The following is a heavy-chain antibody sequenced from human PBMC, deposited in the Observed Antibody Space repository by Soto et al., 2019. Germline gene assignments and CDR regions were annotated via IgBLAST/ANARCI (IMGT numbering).Heavy chain of an antibody. V-gene: IGHV1-69*02. CDR2: IIPILGIA. D-gene: IGHD3-10*01. CDR1: GGTFSSYT. J-gene: IGHJ6*03. Sequence: SVKVSCKASGGTFSSYTISWVRQAPGQGLEWMGRIIPILGIANYAQKFQGRVTITADKSTSTAYMELSSLRSEDTAVYYCASPRRNYYGSGSYYNGSNYYYYYMGVWGKGTTVTVSS. CDR3: ASPRRNYYGSGSYYNGSNYYYYYMGV.